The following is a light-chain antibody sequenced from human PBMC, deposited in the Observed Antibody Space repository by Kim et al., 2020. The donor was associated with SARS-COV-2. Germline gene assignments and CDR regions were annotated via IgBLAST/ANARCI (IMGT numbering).Light chain of an antibody. J-gene: IGKJ2*01. CDR3: QPTYSNPHSYT. Sequence: SVGDVGTIPFQGSQSLSSNLHWYQQTPSRAPTHLIYVASSLQSGVPSRFSGSRSGSDITLTLSSLPPEDSATYFLQPTYSNPHSYTFGQGTKLEI. CDR1: QSLSSN. V-gene: IGKV1-39*01. CDR2: VAS.